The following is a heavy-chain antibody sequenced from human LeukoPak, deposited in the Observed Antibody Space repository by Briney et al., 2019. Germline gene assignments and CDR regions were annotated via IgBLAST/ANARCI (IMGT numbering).Heavy chain of an antibody. CDR2: INHSGST. D-gene: IGHD3-16*01. CDR3: ARGWGLTGGYYYYYYGMDV. J-gene: IGHJ6*02. V-gene: IGHV4-34*01. Sequence: PSETLSLTCAVYGGSFSGYYWSWIRQAPGKGLEWMGEINHSGSTNYNPSLKSRVTISVDTSKNQFSLKLSSVTAADTAVYYCARGWGLTGGYYYYYYGMDVWGQGTTVTVSS. CDR1: GGSFSGYY.